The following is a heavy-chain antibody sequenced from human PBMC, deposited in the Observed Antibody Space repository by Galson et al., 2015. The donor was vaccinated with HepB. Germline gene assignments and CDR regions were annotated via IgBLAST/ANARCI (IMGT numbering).Heavy chain of an antibody. Sequence: SLRLACAASGFTFRIYGMHCVRQAPGKGLEWGAVIWYDGSNKYYADSVKGRFTISRDNSKNTLYLQMNSLRAEDTAVYYCARGGLWGYQGLFDYWGQGTLVTVSS. CDR2: IWYDGSNK. CDR1: GFTFRIYG. CDR3: ARGGLWGYQGLFDY. D-gene: IGHD4/OR15-4a*01. J-gene: IGHJ4*02. V-gene: IGHV3-33*01.